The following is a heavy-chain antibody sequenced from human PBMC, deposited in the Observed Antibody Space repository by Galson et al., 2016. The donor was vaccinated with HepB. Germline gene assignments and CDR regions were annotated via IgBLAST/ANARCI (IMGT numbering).Heavy chain of an antibody. CDR3: AREGTYTSGWYPFDY. CDR1: GDSVSSNSAA. Sequence: CAISGDSVSSNSAAWSWIRLSPSRGLEWLGRTYYRSKWYNDYAVSVKSRITINPDTSKNQFSLQLNSVPPEDTAVYYCAREGTYTSGWYPFDYWGQGTLVTVSS. CDR2: TYYRSKWYN. V-gene: IGHV6-1*01. J-gene: IGHJ4*02. D-gene: IGHD6-19*01.